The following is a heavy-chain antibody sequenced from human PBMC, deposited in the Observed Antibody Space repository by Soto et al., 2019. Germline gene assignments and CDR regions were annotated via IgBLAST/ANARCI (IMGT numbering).Heavy chain of an antibody. D-gene: IGHD1-26*01. CDR2: MVGDGSSS. Sequence: EVQLLESGGGLAQPGGSLRLCCAASGFIFRTYAMNWVRQAPGKGLEWVSVMVGDGSSSDYADSVRGRFTISRDNSKNTLYLQMNNLRAEDTAVYYCAKDLRPDGRYDLDYWGQGTLVTVSS. CDR1: GFIFRTYA. CDR3: AKDLRPDGRYDLDY. V-gene: IGHV3-23*01. J-gene: IGHJ4*02.